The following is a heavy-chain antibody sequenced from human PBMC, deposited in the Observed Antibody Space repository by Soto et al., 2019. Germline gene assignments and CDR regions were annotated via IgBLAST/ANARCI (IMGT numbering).Heavy chain of an antibody. CDR2: FDPEDGET. CDR3: ATDSGIAAHYYYYYGMDV. Sequence: GASVKVSCKVSGYTLTELSMHWVRQAPGKGLEWMGGFDPEDGETIYAQKFQGRVTMTEDTSTDTAYMELNSLRSEDTAVYYCATDSGIAAHYYYYYGMDVWGQGTTVTVSS. CDR1: GYTLTELS. D-gene: IGHD6-6*01. V-gene: IGHV1-24*01. J-gene: IGHJ6*02.